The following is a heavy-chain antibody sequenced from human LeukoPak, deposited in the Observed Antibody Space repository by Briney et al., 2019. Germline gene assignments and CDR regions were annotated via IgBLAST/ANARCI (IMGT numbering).Heavy chain of an antibody. CDR1: GFTFDDYG. Sequence: GGSLRFSCAASGFTFDDYGMSWVRQAPGKGLEWVSVIYSGGSTYYADSVKGRFTISRDISKNTLFLQMNALRAEDTAVYYCARRAGAYSHPYDYWGQGTLVTVSS. V-gene: IGHV3-66*04. D-gene: IGHD4/OR15-4a*01. CDR3: ARRAGAYSHPYDY. CDR2: IYSGGST. J-gene: IGHJ4*02.